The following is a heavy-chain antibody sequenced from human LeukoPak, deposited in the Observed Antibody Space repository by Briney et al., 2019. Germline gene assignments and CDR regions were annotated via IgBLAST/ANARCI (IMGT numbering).Heavy chain of an antibody. Sequence: GGSLRLSCAASGFTFSSYAMSWVRQAPGKGLEWVSGIRGGVGGTYYADSVKGRFTISRDNSKNTLYLQMNSLRAEDTAVYYCARSAESSSWVEFDYWGQGTLVTVSS. CDR2: IRGGVGGT. CDR3: ARSAESSSWVEFDY. CDR1: GFTFSSYA. D-gene: IGHD6-13*01. J-gene: IGHJ4*02. V-gene: IGHV3-23*01.